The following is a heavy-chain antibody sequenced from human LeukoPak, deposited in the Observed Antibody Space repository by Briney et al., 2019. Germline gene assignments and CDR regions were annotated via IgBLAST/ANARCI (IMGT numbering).Heavy chain of an antibody. CDR1: GFPFSSYW. CDR2: INSDGSEG. CDR3: ARSSYSSSSSV. D-gene: IGHD6-6*01. Sequence: PGVSLRLSCVASGFPFSSYWMTWVRQAPGKGLEWVASINSDGSEGYYADVVKGRFTISRDNAKNSLYLQINSLRAEDTAVYYCARSSYSSSSSVWGQGTMVTVSS. V-gene: IGHV3-7*03. J-gene: IGHJ3*01.